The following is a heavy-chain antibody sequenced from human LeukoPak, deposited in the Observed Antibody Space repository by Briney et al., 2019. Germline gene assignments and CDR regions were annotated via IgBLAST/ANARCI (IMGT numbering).Heavy chain of an antibody. CDR3: AIIHPYTSGWYGYFDY. D-gene: IGHD6-19*01. CDR2: IKSKTDRRTT. V-gene: IGHV3-15*01. Sequence: GGSLRLSCASSGFTFSNAWMTWVRQAPGKGLEWVGRIKSKTDRRTTDYASPVKARFNISPDDSKHTLHLQMNSLNPEATAVYYCAIIHPYTSGWYGYFDYWGQGTLVTVSS. J-gene: IGHJ4*02. CDR1: GFTFSNAW.